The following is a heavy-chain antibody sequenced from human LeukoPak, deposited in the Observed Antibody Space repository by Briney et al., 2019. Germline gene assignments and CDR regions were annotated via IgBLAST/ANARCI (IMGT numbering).Heavy chain of an antibody. Sequence: SETLSLTCTVSGGSISSYYWSWIRQPPGKGLEWIGYIYHSGSTYYNPSLKSRVTISVDRSKNQFSLKLSSVTAADTAVYYCARRATIFGVVIPGYNWFDPWGQGTLVTVSS. J-gene: IGHJ5*02. CDR1: GGSISSYY. V-gene: IGHV4-59*04. CDR3: ARRATIFGVVIPGYNWFDP. CDR2: IYHSGST. D-gene: IGHD3-3*01.